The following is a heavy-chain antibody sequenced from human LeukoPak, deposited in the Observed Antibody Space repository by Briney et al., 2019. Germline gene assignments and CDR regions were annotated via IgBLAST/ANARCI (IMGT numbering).Heavy chain of an antibody. Sequence: SETLSLTCSVSGGSIVSSTFYWGWVRQPPGKGLEWIGIIHHSGSTYYNLSLKSRVTISVDTSKNTLSLKLNSVTAADTAVYYCARENWRDGYVGSKWGQGTLVTVSS. CDR1: GGSIVSSTFY. CDR2: IHHSGST. CDR3: ARENWRDGYVGSK. D-gene: IGHD5-24*01. J-gene: IGHJ4*02. V-gene: IGHV4-39*07.